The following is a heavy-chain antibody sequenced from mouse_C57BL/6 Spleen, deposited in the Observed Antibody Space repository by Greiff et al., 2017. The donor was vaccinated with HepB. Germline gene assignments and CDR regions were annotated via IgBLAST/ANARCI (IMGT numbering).Heavy chain of an antibody. Sequence: QVQLQQSGPELVKPGASVKISCKASGYAFSSSWMNWVKQRPGKGLEWIGRIYPGDGDTNYNGKFKGKATLTADKSSSTAYMQLSSLKSEDSAVYFCATNWGAYWGQGTLVTVSA. D-gene: IGHD4-1*01. J-gene: IGHJ3*01. CDR2: IYPGDGDT. CDR3: ATNWGAY. V-gene: IGHV1-82*01. CDR1: GYAFSSSW.